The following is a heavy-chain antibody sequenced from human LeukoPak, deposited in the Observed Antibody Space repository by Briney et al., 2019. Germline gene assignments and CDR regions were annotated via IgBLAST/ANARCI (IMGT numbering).Heavy chain of an antibody. CDR3: ARSKQWLRPDY. Sequence: SETLSLTCAVSGGSFSGYYWSWIRQPPGKGLEWIGEINHSGSTNYYPSLKSRVTISVDTSKNQFSLKLSSVTAADTAVYYCARSKQWLRPDYWGQGTLVTVSS. CDR1: GGSFSGYY. J-gene: IGHJ4*02. D-gene: IGHD6-19*01. V-gene: IGHV4-34*01. CDR2: INHSGST.